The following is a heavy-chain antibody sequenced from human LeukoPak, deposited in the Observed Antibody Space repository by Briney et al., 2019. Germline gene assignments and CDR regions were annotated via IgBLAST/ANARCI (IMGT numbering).Heavy chain of an antibody. CDR3: ASHYVIESAPVGLKY. Sequence: PSETLSLTCAVSGGSISSSNCWSWVRPPPGKGLEWIGEIYHSGSPNYNPSLKSRVTISVDKSKNQFSLKLSSVTAADTAVYYCASHYVIESAPVGLKYWGQGTPVTVSS. J-gene: IGHJ4*02. CDR2: IYHSGSP. V-gene: IGHV4-4*02. D-gene: IGHD3-10*02. CDR1: GGSISSSNC.